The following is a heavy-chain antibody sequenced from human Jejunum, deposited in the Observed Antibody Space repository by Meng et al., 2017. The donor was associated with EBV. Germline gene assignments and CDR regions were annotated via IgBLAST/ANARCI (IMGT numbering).Heavy chain of an antibody. J-gene: IGHJ4*02. CDR2: IHHSGST. CDR1: GGSIRTDNW. Sequence: QVQRQGSGPGLVKPSRTLSLTCAVSGGSIRTDNWWSWVRQPPGKGLEYIGEIHHSGSTKYNPSLKSRVTISVDKSNNHFSLKLSSVTAADTAVHYCARDRGVEDYWGQGTLVTVSS. D-gene: IGHD5-24*01. CDR3: ARDRGVEDY. V-gene: IGHV4-4*02.